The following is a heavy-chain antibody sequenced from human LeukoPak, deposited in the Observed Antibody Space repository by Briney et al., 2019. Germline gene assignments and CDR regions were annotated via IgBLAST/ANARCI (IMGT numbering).Heavy chain of an antibody. D-gene: IGHD6-19*01. Sequence: TSETLSLTCAVSGGSISSGGYSWSWIRQPPGKGLEWIGYIYHSGSTYYNPSLKSRVTISVDRSKNQFSLKLNSVTAADTAVYYCASGWYPYYYYGMDVWGQGTTVTVSS. CDR1: GGSISSGGYS. J-gene: IGHJ6*02. CDR3: ASGWYPYYYYGMDV. CDR2: IYHSGST. V-gene: IGHV4-30-2*01.